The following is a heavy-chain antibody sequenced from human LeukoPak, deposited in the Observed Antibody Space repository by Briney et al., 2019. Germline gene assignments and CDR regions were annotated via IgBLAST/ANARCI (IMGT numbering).Heavy chain of an antibody. CDR1: GGSISSGSYY. CDR2: IYTSGST. V-gene: IGHV4-61*02. Sequence: TSETLSLTCTVSGGSISSGSYYWSWIRQPAGKGLEWIGRIYTSGSTNYNPSLKSRVTISVDTSKNQFSLKLSSVTAADTAVYYCARAGLYSSSSDYWGQGTLVTVSS. D-gene: IGHD6-6*01. J-gene: IGHJ4*02. CDR3: ARAGLYSSSSDY.